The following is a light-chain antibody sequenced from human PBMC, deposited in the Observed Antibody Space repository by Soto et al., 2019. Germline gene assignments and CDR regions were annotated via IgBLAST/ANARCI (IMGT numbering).Light chain of an antibody. CDR1: QSISSY. Sequence: DIQMTQSPSSLSASVGDRVTITCRASQSISSYLNWYQQKPGKAPTLLIYAASSLQSGVTSRFSGSRSGTDFTPTINSLQPEDFATYYSQQSYSTPCTFGQGTKLEIK. J-gene: IGKJ2*02. CDR3: QQSYSTPCT. CDR2: AAS. V-gene: IGKV1-39*01.